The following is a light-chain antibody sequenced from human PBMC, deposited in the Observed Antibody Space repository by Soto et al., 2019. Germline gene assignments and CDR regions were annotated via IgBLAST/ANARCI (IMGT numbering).Light chain of an antibody. CDR1: RSDVGGYNY. CDR2: DVS. J-gene: IGLJ1*01. V-gene: IGLV2-11*01. Sequence: QSVLTQPRSVAGSPVQSVTSSCTGTRSDVGGYNYVSWYQQHPGKAPKLMIYDVSKRPSGVPDRFSGSKSGNTDSLTISGLQAEAGADYYCCSYAGSYTHVVGTGTKLTVL. CDR3: CSYAGSYTHV.